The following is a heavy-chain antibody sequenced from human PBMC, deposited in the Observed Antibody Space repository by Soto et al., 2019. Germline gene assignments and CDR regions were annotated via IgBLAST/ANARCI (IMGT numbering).Heavy chain of an antibody. J-gene: IGHJ4*02. CDR1: GGSISSGGYY. CDR3: EREGYRQFDY. D-gene: IGHD5-12*01. CDR2: IYYSGST. V-gene: IGHV4-31*01. Sequence: QVQLQESGPGLVKPSQTLSLTCTVSGGSISSGGYYWSWIRQHPGKGLEWIGYIYYSGSTYYNPSLKXXVXIXXDTSKNQFSLKLSSVTAADTAVYYCEREGYRQFDYWGQGTLVTVSS.